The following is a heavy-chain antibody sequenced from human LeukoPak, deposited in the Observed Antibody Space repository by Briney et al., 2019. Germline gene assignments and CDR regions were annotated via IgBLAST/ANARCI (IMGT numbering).Heavy chain of an antibody. Sequence: SVKVSCKASGGSLRNYVIAWVRQAPGQGLERMGGIIPVSGRPIYAERFQGRVTITTDEATNTAFLEVNSLQSEDTAVYFCTTPSYEYDSTAYWLGRLDHWGQGTMVIVSS. CDR2: IIPVSGRP. D-gene: IGHD3-22*01. CDR3: TTPSYEYDSTAYWLGRLDH. J-gene: IGHJ4*02. V-gene: IGHV1-69*05. CDR1: GGSLRNYV.